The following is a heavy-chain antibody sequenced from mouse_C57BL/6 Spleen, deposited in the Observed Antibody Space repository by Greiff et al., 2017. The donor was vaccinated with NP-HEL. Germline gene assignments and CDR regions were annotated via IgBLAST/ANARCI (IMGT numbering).Heavy chain of an antibody. CDR3: ARHYYGSSYGYFDV. J-gene: IGHJ1*03. CDR1: GYTFTTYP. Sequence: QVQLQQSGAELVKPGASVKMSCKASGYTFTTYPIEWMKQNHGKSLEWIGNFHPYNDDTKYNEKFKGKATLTVEKSSSTVYLGLSRLTSDDSAVYCGARHYYGSSYGYFDVWGTGTTVTVSS. CDR2: FHPYNDDT. D-gene: IGHD1-1*01. V-gene: IGHV1-47*01.